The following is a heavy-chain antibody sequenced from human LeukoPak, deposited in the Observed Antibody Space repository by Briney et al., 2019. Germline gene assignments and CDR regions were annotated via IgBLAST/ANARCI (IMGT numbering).Heavy chain of an antibody. V-gene: IGHV4-59*01. Sequence: SETLSLTCTVSGGSISSYYWSWIRQPPGKGLEWIGYIYYSGSTNYNPSLKSRVTISVDTSKNQFSLKLTSVTAADTAVYYCARDRSAAPADYWGQGTLVTVSS. J-gene: IGHJ4*02. D-gene: IGHD6-13*01. CDR3: ARDRSAAPADY. CDR1: GGSISSYY. CDR2: IYYSGST.